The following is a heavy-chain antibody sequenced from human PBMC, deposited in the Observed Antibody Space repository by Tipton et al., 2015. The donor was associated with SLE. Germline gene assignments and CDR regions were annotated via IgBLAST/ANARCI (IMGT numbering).Heavy chain of an antibody. CDR1: GFSITSGFN. J-gene: IGHJ5*01. CDR3: ARDFGDVGRFDS. CDR2: IYHTGTT. V-gene: IGHV4-38-2*02. Sequence: TLSLTCTVSGFSITSGFNWGWIRQPPGKGLEWIGIIYHTGTTNYSPSLQGRVAISVDTSKNQFSLRLNSMTAADTAVYYCARDFGDVGRFDSWGQGTLVTVSS. D-gene: IGHD3-10*01.